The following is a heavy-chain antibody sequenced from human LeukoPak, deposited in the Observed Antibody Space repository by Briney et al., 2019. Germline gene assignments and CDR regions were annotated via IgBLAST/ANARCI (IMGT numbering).Heavy chain of an antibody. Sequence: GGSLRLSCAASGFAFSSYGMHWVRQAPGKGLEWVAVIWYDGSNKYYADSVEGRFTISRDNSKNTLYLQMNSLRAEDTAVYYCARAFYYYDSSGYMGAFDIWGQGTMVTVSS. CDR3: ARAFYYYDSSGYMGAFDI. V-gene: IGHV3-33*01. J-gene: IGHJ3*02. CDR1: GFAFSSYG. CDR2: IWYDGSNK. D-gene: IGHD3-22*01.